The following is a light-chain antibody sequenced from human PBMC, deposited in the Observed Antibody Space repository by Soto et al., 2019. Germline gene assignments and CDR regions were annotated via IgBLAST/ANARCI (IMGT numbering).Light chain of an antibody. J-gene: IGLJ2*01. Sequence: QSALTQPASVSGSPGQSITISCTGSTSDIGGYNYVSWYQQHPGKAPKLLIYDVSYRPSAISDRFSGSKSGNTASLTISGLQPEDEADYYCSSYGASSTLFGGGTKLTVL. CDR3: SSYGASSTL. CDR1: TSDIGGYNY. V-gene: IGLV2-14*03. CDR2: DVS.